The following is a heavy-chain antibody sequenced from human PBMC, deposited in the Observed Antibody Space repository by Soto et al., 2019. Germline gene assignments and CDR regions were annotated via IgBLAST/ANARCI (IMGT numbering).Heavy chain of an antibody. CDR2: ISYDGSNK. CDR3: AKEAPDCGGDCYSWLSGY. J-gene: IGHJ4*01. CDR1: GFTFSSYG. V-gene: IGHV3-30*18. Sequence: QVQLVESGGGVVQPGRSLRLSCAASGFTFSSYGMHRVRQAPGKGLEWVAVISYDGSNKYYADSVKGRFTISRDNSKNTLYLHMNSLRAEDTAVYYCAKEAPDCGGDCYSWLSGYWSDGTLVVVCS. D-gene: IGHD2-21*02.